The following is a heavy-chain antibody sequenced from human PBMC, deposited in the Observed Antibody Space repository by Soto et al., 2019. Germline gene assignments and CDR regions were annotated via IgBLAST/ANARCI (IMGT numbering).Heavy chain of an antibody. CDR2: IWYDGSNK. J-gene: IGHJ4*02. Sequence: GGSLRLSCAASGFTFSSYGMHWVRQAPGKGLEWVAVIWYDGSNKYYADSVKGRFTISRDNSKNTLYLQMNSLRAEDTAVYYCARDTVRIAAAAPLPDYWGQGTLVTVSS. V-gene: IGHV3-33*01. CDR3: ARDTVRIAAAAPLPDY. CDR1: GFTFSSYG. D-gene: IGHD6-13*01.